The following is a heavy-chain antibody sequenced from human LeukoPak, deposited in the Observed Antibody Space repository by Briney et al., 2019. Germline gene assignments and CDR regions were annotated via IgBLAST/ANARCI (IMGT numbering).Heavy chain of an antibody. V-gene: IGHV4-59*01. CDR2: ISYAGST. D-gene: IGHD3-10*01. J-gene: IGHJ5*02. Sequence: SETLSLTCTVSGGSISPYFWSWIRQPPGKGLEWIGYISYAGSTNYNPSLKSRVTISVDTSKNQFSLQLTSVTAADTAVYYCARDDYRGVTNFDPWGQGTLVTVSS. CDR3: ARDDYRGVTNFDP. CDR1: GGSISPYF.